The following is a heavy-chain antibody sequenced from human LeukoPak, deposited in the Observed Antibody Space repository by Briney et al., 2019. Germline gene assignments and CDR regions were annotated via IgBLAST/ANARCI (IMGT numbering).Heavy chain of an antibody. J-gene: IGHJ4*02. CDR1: GGSISSYY. CDR2: IYTSGST. D-gene: IGHD3-3*01. Sequence: PSETLSLTCTVSGGSISSYYWSWIRQPAGKGLEWIGRIYTSGSTNYNPSLKSRVTMSVDTSKNQFSLKLSSVTAADTAVYYCASTFWSGYPYPSFDYWGQGTLVTVSS. CDR3: ASTFWSGYPYPSFDY. V-gene: IGHV4-4*07.